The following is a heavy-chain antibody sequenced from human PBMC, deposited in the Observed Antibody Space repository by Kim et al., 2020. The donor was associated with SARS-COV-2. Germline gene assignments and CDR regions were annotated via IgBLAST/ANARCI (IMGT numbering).Heavy chain of an antibody. D-gene: IGHD3-16*01. CDR3: ANLNDYVWGSPRGPPVD. CDR1: GFTFSSYG. V-gene: IGHV3-30*18. Sequence: GGSLRLSCAASGFTFSSYGMHWVRQAPGKGLEWVAVISYDGSNKYYADSVKGRFTISRDNSKNTLYLQMNSLRAEDTAVYYCANLNDYVWGSPRGPPVD. CDR2: ISYDGSNK. J-gene: IGHJ4*01.